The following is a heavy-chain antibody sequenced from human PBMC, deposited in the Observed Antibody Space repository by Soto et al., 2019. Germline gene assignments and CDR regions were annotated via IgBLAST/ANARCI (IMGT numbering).Heavy chain of an antibody. CDR1: GGTFSTSA. Sequence: VQLEQSGPEVKKPGSSVKVSCKASGGTFSTSALSWVRQAPGQGLEWMGGIMPVFPTPDYAQKFQGRVTITADESTSTAYMELGGLTSDDTAVHYCARHKDRLQLGGNYYYILDVWGQGTAVTVSS. J-gene: IGHJ6*02. CDR3: ARHKDRLQLGGNYYYILDV. D-gene: IGHD5-12*01. V-gene: IGHV1-69*12. CDR2: IMPVFPTP.